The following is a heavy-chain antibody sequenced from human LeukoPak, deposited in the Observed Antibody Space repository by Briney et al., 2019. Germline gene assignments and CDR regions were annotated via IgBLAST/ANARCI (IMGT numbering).Heavy chain of an antibody. Sequence: LSGGSLRLSCAASGFTFSSYAMSWVRQAPGKGLEWVSAISGSGGSTYYADSVKGRFTISRDNSKNTLYLQMNSLRAEDTAVYYCAKPPRRGDIVVVPAATHFDYWGQGTLVTVSS. CDR1: GFTFSSYA. V-gene: IGHV3-23*01. CDR3: AKPPRRGDIVVVPAATHFDY. J-gene: IGHJ4*02. D-gene: IGHD2-2*01. CDR2: ISGSGGST.